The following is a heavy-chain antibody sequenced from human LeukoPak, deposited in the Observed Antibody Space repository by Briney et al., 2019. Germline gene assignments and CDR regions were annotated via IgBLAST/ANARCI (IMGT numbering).Heavy chain of an antibody. V-gene: IGHV4-39*01. CDR2: IYYSGST. CDR1: GGSISSYY. J-gene: IGHJ4*02. CDR3: ARRYGSGSYYNVIYYFDY. D-gene: IGHD3-10*01. Sequence: PSETLSLTCTVSGGSISSYYWSWIRQPPGKGLEWIGSIYYSGSTYYNPSLKSRVTISVDTSKNQFSLKLSSVTAADTAVYYCARRYGSGSYYNVIYYFDYWGQGTLVTVSS.